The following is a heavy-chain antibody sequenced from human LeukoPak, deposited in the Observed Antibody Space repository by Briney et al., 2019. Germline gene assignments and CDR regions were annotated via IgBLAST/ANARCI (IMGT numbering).Heavy chain of an antibody. J-gene: IGHJ4*02. D-gene: IGHD1-26*01. V-gene: IGHV4-4*07. CDR3: ARRRSGSYFDY. Sequence: SETLSLTWTVSGGSISGYYWSWIRQPAGKGLEWIGRIYTSGSTNYNPSLKSRVTMSVDTSKNQFYLKLNSVTAADTAVYYCARRRSGSYFDYWGQGTLVTVSS. CDR2: IYTSGST. CDR1: GGSISGYY.